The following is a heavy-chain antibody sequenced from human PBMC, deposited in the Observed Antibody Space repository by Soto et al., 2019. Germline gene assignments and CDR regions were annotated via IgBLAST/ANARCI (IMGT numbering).Heavy chain of an antibody. V-gene: IGHV3-53*01. CDR2: IYSGGST. J-gene: IGHJ6*02. CDR3: ARRRAVAGTMSYYYGMDV. CDR1: GFTVSSNY. D-gene: IGHD6-19*01. Sequence: EVQLVESGGGLIQPGGSLRLSCAASGFTVSSNYMSWVRQAPGKGLEWVSVIYSGGSTYYADSVKGRFTISRDNSKNTLYRQMNSLRAEDTAVYYCARRRAVAGTMSYYYGMDVWGQGTTVTVSS.